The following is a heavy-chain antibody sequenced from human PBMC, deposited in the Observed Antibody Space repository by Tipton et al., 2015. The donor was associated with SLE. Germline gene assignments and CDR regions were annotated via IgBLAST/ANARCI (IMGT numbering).Heavy chain of an antibody. J-gene: IGHJ4*02. V-gene: IGHV3-74*01. CDR3: ARNRVRGVNFFNY. Sequence: SLRLSCAASGFTFSSYWMHWVRQAPGKGLVWVSRINSDGSSTSYADSVKGRFTISRDNAKNTLYLQMNSLRAEDTAVYYCARNRVRGVNFFNYWGQGALVIVSS. CDR2: INSDGSST. CDR1: GFTFSSYW. D-gene: IGHD3-10*01.